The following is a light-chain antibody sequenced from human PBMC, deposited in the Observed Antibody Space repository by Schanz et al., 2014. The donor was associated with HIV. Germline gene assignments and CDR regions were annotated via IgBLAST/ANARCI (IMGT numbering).Light chain of an antibody. CDR3: QQYGSSPLT. J-gene: IGKJ3*01. Sequence: EIVLTQSPGTLSLSPGERATLSCRASQSVSSSYLAWYQQKVGQAPRLLIYGASSRATGISDRFSGSGSGTDFTLTISRLEPEDFGVYYCQQYGSSPLTFGPGSKLDVK. CDR1: QSVSSSY. CDR2: GAS. V-gene: IGKV3-20*01.